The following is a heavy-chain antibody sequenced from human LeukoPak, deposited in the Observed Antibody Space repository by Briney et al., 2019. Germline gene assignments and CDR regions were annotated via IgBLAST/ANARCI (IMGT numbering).Heavy chain of an antibody. V-gene: IGHV3-30*02. J-gene: IGHJ6*03. Sequence: GGSLRLSCAASGFTFSSYGMHWVRQAPGKGLEWVAFIRYDGSNKYYADSVKGRFTISRDNSKNTLYLQMNSLRAEDTAVYYCAKDARMVRGVIIIVPYSYYYYMDVWGKGTTVTVSS. CDR3: AKDARMVRGVIIIVPYSYYYYMDV. D-gene: IGHD3-10*01. CDR1: GFTFSSYG. CDR2: IRYDGSNK.